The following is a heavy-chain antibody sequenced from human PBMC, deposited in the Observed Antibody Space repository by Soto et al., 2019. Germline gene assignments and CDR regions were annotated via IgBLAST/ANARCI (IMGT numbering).Heavy chain of an antibody. V-gene: IGHV3-30*18. CDR3: AKEQSDIVVVPAAMGYYYYYMDV. J-gene: IGHJ6*03. Sequence: GGSLRLSCAASGFTFSSYGMHWVRQAPGKGLEWVAVISYDGSNKYYADSVKGRFTISRDNSKNTLYLQMNSLRAEDTAVYYCAKEQSDIVVVPAAMGYYYYYMDVWGKGTTVTVSS. D-gene: IGHD2-2*01. CDR1: GFTFSSYG. CDR2: ISYDGSNK.